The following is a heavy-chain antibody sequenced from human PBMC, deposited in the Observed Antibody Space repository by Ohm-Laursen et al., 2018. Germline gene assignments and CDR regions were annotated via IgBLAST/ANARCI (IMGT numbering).Heavy chain of an antibody. J-gene: IGHJ5*02. CDR3: ANPGGDRRDNNYFDP. CDR2: ITGTGNT. D-gene: IGHD2-21*02. V-gene: IGHV3-23*01. Sequence: GSLRLSCAASGFTFSNYAMSWVRQAPGKGLEWVSGITGTGNTYYADSVKGRFTISRDNSKNTLYLQMNSLRAEDTAVYYCANPGGDRRDNNYFDPWGQGTLVTVSS. CDR1: GFTFSNYA.